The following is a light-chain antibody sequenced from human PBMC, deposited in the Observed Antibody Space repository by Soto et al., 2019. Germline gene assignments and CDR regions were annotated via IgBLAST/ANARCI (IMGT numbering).Light chain of an antibody. Sequence: ETLMTQSPATLSVSPVERATLSCRASQSVSSALAWYQQKPGLPPRLLISDASNRATGIPARFSGSGSGTDFTLTISSLEPEDFAVYYCHQRQYWPPITFGQGTRLEIK. CDR2: DAS. V-gene: IGKV3-11*01. J-gene: IGKJ5*01. CDR1: QSVSSA. CDR3: HQRQYWPPIT.